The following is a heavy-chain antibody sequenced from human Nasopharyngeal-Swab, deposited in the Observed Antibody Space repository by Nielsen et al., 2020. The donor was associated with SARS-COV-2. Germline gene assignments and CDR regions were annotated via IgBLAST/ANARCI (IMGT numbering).Heavy chain of an antibody. CDR1: GFTLSDYD. CDR2: ISKSGDII. CDR3: ARNVSGDLDV. D-gene: IGHD4-17*01. Sequence: GESLKISCAASGFTLSDYDIDWIRRPPGKRTESVSYISKSGDIINFADSVKGRFTISRDNARNSLYLQMNRLRADDTGLYYCARNVSGDLDVWGQGTLVTVS. J-gene: IGHJ4*02. V-gene: IGHV3-11*01.